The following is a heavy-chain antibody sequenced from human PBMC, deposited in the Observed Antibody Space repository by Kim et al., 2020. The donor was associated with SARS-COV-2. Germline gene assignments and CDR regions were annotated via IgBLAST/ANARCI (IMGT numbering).Heavy chain of an antibody. Sequence: GGSLRLSCAASGFTFSSHGFHWVRQPPGKGLEWVAVIWYDGSAKYYAYSVNGRLTISRDTSKNTLHLQRNGLRVEDTAGYYCAREITGTGINADYWGQGT. J-gene: IGHJ4*02. D-gene: IGHD1-20*01. CDR2: IWYDGSAK. CDR3: AREITGTGINADY. CDR1: GFTFSSHG. V-gene: IGHV3-33*01.